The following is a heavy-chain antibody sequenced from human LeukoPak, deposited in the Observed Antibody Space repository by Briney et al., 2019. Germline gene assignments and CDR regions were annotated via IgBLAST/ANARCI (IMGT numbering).Heavy chain of an antibody. Sequence: ASVKVSCKASGYAFTRHYMNWVRQAPGQGLEWMGRINPSSGGTGYAQKFQGRVTMTRDTSTSTVYMELTSLRSEDTAVYYCAREETRGYSYGGGDFGYWGQGTLVTVSS. CDR2: INPSSGGT. D-gene: IGHD5-18*01. J-gene: IGHJ4*02. CDR3: AREETRGYSYGGGDFGY. CDR1: GYAFTRHY. V-gene: IGHV1-46*01.